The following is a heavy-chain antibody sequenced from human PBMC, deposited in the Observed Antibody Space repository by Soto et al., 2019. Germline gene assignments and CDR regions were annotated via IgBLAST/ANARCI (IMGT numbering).Heavy chain of an antibody. Sequence: EVQLVESGGGVVRPGGSLRLSCAASGFTFDDYGMGWVRQAPGKGLEWVSGINWNGGTTEYADSVKGRFTISRDNAKNSLYLQMNSLRAEDTSLYYCGRGPRSGWCGTSWFDPWGQGTLVTVSS. V-gene: IGHV3-20*04. CDR3: GRGPRSGWCGTSWFDP. CDR2: INWNGGTT. CDR1: GFTFDDYG. J-gene: IGHJ5*02. D-gene: IGHD6-19*01.